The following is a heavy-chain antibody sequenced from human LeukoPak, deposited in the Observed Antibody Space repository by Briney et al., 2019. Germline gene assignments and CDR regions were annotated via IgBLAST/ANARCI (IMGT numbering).Heavy chain of an antibody. J-gene: IGHJ1*01. CDR3: ARDVRYYGSGRQGYFQH. Sequence: ASVKVSCKASGGTFTSYGISWVRQAPGQGLELMGGIIPIFGTANYAHKFQGRVTITADESTSTAYMELSSLRSEDTAVYDGARDVRYYGSGRQGYFQHWGQGTLVTVSS. CDR1: GGTFTSYG. V-gene: IGHV1-69*13. CDR2: IIPIFGTA. D-gene: IGHD3-10*01.